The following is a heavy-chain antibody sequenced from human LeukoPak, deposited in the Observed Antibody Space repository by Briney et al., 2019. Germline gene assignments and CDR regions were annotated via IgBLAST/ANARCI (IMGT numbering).Heavy chain of an antibody. D-gene: IGHD4-17*01. J-gene: IGHJ4*02. CDR1: GGSITSYY. CDR2: IYYSENT. CDR3: ARGRRTAYGDSFDY. Sequence: SETLSLTCTGSGGSITSYYWSWIRQPPGKGLPWIGYIYYSENTNYNPYIKSRVTIAVDTFKNQFSLKLSSVTAADTAVYYCARGRRTAYGDSFDYWGQGTLVTVSS. V-gene: IGHV4-59*01.